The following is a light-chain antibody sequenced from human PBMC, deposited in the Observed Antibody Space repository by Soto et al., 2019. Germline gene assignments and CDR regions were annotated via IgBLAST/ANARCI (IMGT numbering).Light chain of an antibody. J-gene: IGKJ2*01. CDR1: QDFSIF. Sequence: EILLAQSPATLSLSPGERATLSCKASQDFSIFLAWYQQKPGQAPRLLIHDASNRAPGVPARFSGSGSGRDFTLTITSLEPEDFAVYYCQQRSTWLYTFGQGTKLEV. CDR2: DAS. CDR3: QQRSTWLYT. V-gene: IGKV3-11*02.